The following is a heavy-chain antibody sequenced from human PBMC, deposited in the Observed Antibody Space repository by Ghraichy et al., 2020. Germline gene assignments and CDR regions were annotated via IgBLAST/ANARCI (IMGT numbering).Heavy chain of an antibody. CDR3: ARGLGSCRSTSCRFDP. CDR2: ISHSGST. J-gene: IGHJ5*02. Sequence: SETLSLTCAVSSYSISSGYYWGWLRQPPGKGLEWIGSISHSGSTYYNPSLKSRVTISVDTSKNQFSLKLSSVTAADTAVYSCARGLGSCRSTSCRFDPWGQGTLVTV. D-gene: IGHD2-2*01. V-gene: IGHV4-38-2*01. CDR1: SYSISSGYY.